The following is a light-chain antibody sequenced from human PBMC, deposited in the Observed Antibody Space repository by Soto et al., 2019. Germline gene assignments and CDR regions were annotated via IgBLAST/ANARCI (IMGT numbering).Light chain of an antibody. Sequence: EIVLTQSPGTLSLSPGERATLSCRASQSVSSIYLAWYQQKPGQAPRLLIYGASSRATGIPDRFSDSGSGTDFTLTISRPEPEDFAVYYCQQYGSSRWTFGQGTKVDIK. V-gene: IGKV3-20*01. CDR3: QQYGSSRWT. CDR1: QSVSSIY. CDR2: GAS. J-gene: IGKJ1*01.